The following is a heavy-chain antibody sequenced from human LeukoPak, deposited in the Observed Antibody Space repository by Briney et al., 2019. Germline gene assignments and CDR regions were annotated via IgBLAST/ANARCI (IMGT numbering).Heavy chain of an antibody. D-gene: IGHD2-15*01. Sequence: GGSLRLSCAASGFTFSSYSMNWVRQAPGKGLEWVSSISSSSSYIYYADSVKGRFTISRDNAKNSLYLQMNSLRAEDTAVYHCARDGSGYCSGGSCYYPSYYYYYMDVWGKGTTVTVSS. CDR3: ARDGSGYCSGGSCYYPSYYYYYMDV. V-gene: IGHV3-21*01. CDR1: GFTFSSYS. CDR2: ISSSSSYI. J-gene: IGHJ6*03.